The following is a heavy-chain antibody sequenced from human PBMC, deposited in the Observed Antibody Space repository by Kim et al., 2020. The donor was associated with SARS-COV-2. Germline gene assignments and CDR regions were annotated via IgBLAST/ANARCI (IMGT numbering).Heavy chain of an antibody. Sequence: YAVSVKSRITINPDTSKNQFSLQLNSVTPEDTAVYYCARDSGQQPFAFDIWGQGTMVTVSS. V-gene: IGHV6-1*01. CDR3: ARDSGQQPFAFDI. D-gene: IGHD6-13*01. J-gene: IGHJ3*02.